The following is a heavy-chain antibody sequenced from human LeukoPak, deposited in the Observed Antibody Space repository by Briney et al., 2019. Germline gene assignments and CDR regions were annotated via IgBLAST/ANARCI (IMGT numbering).Heavy chain of an antibody. J-gene: IGHJ3*02. V-gene: IGHV3-7*01. Sequence: GGSLRLSCAVSGFTFSSYWMSWVRQAPGKGLEWVANIKLDGSEKYYVDSVKGRFTISGDNAKNSLYLQMNSLRAEDTAVYYCARAGGSYYGIAFDIWGQGTMVTVSS. CDR3: ARAGGSYYGIAFDI. CDR2: IKLDGSEK. CDR1: GFTFSSYW. D-gene: IGHD1-26*01.